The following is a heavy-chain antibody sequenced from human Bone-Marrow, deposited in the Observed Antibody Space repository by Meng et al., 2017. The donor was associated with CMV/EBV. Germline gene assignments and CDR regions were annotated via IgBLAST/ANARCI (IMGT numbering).Heavy chain of an antibody. CDR3: ARDHKVDFWSGYDFYY. V-gene: IGHV3-30*04. CDR2: ISYDGSNK. Sequence: RLTCAASPLTFSSYAMHWVRQAPGKGLEWVAVISYDGSNKYYADSVKGRFTISRDNSKNTLYLQMNSLRAEDTAVHYCARDHKVDFWSGYDFYYWARGPL. J-gene: IGHJ4*02. D-gene: IGHD3-3*01. CDR1: PLTFSSYA.